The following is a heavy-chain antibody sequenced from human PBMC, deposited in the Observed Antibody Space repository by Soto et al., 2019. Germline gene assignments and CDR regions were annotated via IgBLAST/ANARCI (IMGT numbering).Heavy chain of an antibody. J-gene: IGHJ1*01. V-gene: IGHV1-18*01. CDR2: ISTFNGNA. D-gene: IGHD3-9*01. Sequence: GASVKVSCKASGYTFTNYGVSWVRQAPGQGLEWMGWISTFNGNANYAQKFQGRVTMTTDTSTSTAYMELRSLRSDDTAVYYCARDYVFLTGYYPAKNSQYGGQGTLATVSS. CDR1: GYTFTNYG. CDR3: ARDYVFLTGYYPAKNSQY.